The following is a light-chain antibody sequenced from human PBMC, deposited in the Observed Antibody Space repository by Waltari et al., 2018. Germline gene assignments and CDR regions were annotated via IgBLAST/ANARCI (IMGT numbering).Light chain of an antibody. CDR1: QSISRN. CDR3: QQYNNWRT. J-gene: IGKJ2*01. V-gene: IGKV3-15*01. Sequence: ELLMTQSPPTLSVSPGERATLSCRASQSISRNLAWYQQKPGQAPRLLIYGASTRAPGVPARFSGSGSGTEFTLTISSLQSEDFAVYYCQQYNNWRTFGQGTKLEIK. CDR2: GAS.